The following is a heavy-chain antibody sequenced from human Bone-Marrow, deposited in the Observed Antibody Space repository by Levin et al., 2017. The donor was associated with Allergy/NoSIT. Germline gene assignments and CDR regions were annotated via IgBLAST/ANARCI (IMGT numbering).Heavy chain of an antibody. D-gene: IGHD3-3*01. J-gene: IGHJ3*02. CDR1: GFSFSGYT. V-gene: IGHV3-21*01. Sequence: ETLSLTCAASGFSFSGYTMSWVRQAPGKGLEWVSSISSSGIYTYYADSMKGRFIISRDNAKNSLYLQMSSLSAEDTAVYYCARMYDFNGFDIWGQGTMVIVSS. CDR3: ARMYDFNGFDI. CDR2: ISSSGIYT.